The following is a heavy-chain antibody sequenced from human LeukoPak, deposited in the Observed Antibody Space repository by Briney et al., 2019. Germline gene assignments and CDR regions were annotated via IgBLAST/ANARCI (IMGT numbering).Heavy chain of an antibody. Sequence: PSETLSLTCTVSGGSISSYYWSWIRQPPGKGLEGIGYIYYSGSTNYNPSLKSQVTISVDTSKNQFSLKLSSVTAADTAVYYCARSAGGSVDYYFDYWGQGTLVTVSS. CDR1: GGSISSYY. D-gene: IGHD5-12*01. CDR2: IYYSGST. CDR3: ARSAGGSVDYYFDY. J-gene: IGHJ4*02. V-gene: IGHV4-59*08.